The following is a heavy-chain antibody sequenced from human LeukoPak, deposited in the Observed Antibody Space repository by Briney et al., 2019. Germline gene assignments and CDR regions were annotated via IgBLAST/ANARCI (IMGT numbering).Heavy chain of an antibody. J-gene: IGHJ6*02. D-gene: IGHD3-3*01. Sequence: ASVKVSCKASGYTFTSYGISWVRQAPGQGLEWMGWISAYNGNTNYAQKLQGRVTMTTDTSTSTAYMELRSLRSDDTAVYYCAREDSGPHYDFWSGYYSYGMDVWGQGTTVTVS. CDR2: ISAYNGNT. CDR3: AREDSGPHYDFWSGYYSYGMDV. CDR1: GYTFTSYG. V-gene: IGHV1-18*01.